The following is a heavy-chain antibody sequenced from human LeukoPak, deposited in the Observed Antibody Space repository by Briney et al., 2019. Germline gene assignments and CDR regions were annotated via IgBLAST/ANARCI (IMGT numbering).Heavy chain of an antibody. CDR2: IIPIFGTA. J-gene: IGHJ4*02. CDR1: GGTFSSYA. CDR3: ATEALGGGFDY. V-gene: IGHV1-69*06. D-gene: IGHD3-16*01. Sequence: SVKVSCKASGGTFSSYAISWVRQAPGQGLEWMGGIIPIFGTANYAQKFQGRVTITADKSTSTAYMELSSLRSEDTAVYYCATEALGGGFDYWGQGTLVTVSS.